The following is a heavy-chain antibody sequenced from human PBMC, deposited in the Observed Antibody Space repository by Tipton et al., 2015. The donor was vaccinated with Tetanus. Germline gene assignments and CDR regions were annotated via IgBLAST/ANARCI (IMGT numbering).Heavy chain of an antibody. Sequence: TLSLTCTVSGGSISSSSYYWSWIRQPAGKGLEWIGRIYTSESTNYSPSLKSRLTMSVDTSKNQFSLRLNSVTAADTTVYYCARMQRYGMDVWGQGTTVTVSS. V-gene: IGHV4-61*02. D-gene: IGHD6-25*01. CDR3: ARMQRYGMDV. J-gene: IGHJ6*02. CDR2: IYTSEST. CDR1: GGSISSSSYY.